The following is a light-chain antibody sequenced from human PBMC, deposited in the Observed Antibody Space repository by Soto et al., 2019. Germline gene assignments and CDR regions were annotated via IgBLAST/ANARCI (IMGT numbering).Light chain of an antibody. V-gene: IGKV3-20*01. CDR3: QQYGSSRT. Sequence: EIVLTQSPGTLSLSPGERATLSCRASQSVRSNYLAWYQQKPGQAPRLLISAASGRATGIPDRFSGSGSGTDFTLTISRLEPEDFAVYYCQQYGSSRTFGQGTKVEVK. CDR2: AAS. CDR1: QSVRSNY. J-gene: IGKJ1*01.